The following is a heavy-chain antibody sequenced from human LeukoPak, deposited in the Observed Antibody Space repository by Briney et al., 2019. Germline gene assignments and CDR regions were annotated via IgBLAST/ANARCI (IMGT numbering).Heavy chain of an antibody. Sequence: GGSLRLSCAASEFTLSNYAMSWVRQAPGKGLEWVSVISGSGGTTYSADSVKGRFTISRDNSKNTLYLQMNSLRAEDTAAYYCARERGSSGGNTNGYFDYWGQGALVTVSS. J-gene: IGHJ4*02. CDR2: ISGSGGTT. D-gene: IGHD4-23*01. CDR1: EFTLSNYA. V-gene: IGHV3-23*01. CDR3: ARERGSSGGNTNGYFDY.